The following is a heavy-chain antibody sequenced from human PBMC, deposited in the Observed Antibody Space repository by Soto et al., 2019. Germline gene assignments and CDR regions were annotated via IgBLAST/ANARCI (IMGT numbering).Heavy chain of an antibody. CDR1: GGSITSYY. Sequence: QVQLQESGPGLVKPLETLSLTCTVPGGSITSYYWSWVRQPPGKGLEWIGYIYYNGNINYNPSLKSRLTISLDTSKNQFSLRLSSVTAADTAVYYCATGRVYSGSEYGGQGTLVTVSS. J-gene: IGHJ4*02. D-gene: IGHD3-10*01. V-gene: IGHV4-59*01. CDR2: IYYNGNI. CDR3: ATGRVYSGSEY.